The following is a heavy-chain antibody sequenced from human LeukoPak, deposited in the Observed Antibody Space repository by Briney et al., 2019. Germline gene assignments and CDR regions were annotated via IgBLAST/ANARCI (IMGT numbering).Heavy chain of an antibody. D-gene: IGHD6-19*01. Sequence: SETLSLTCTVSGGSISSSSYYWGWIRQPPGKGLEWIGSIYYSGSTYYNPSLKSRVTISVDTSKNQFSLKLSSVTAADTAVYYCARLLSGWYLADYWAREPWSPSPQ. J-gene: IGHJ4*02. V-gene: IGHV4-39*01. CDR3: ARLLSGWYLADY. CDR2: IYYSGST. CDR1: GGSISSSSYY.